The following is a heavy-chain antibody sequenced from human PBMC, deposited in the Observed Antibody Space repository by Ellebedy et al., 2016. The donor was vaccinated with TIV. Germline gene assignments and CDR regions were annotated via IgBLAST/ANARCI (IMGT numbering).Heavy chain of an antibody. J-gene: IGHJ5*02. Sequence: SGTTLVKPTQTLTLTCTFSGFSLSTSGVGVGWIRQPPGKALEWLALIYWNDDKRYSPSLKTRLTITKDTSKNQVVLTMTNMDPVDTATYYCARMRVGVVTTLNWFDPWGQGTLVTVSS. CDR2: IYWNDDK. V-gene: IGHV2-5*01. D-gene: IGHD2-21*02. CDR1: GFSLSTSGVG. CDR3: ARMRVGVVTTLNWFDP.